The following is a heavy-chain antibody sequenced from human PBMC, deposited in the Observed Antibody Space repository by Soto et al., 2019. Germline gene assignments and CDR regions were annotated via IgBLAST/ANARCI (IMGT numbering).Heavy chain of an antibody. V-gene: IGHV1-69*13. J-gene: IGHJ6*02. CDR3: AREQRVFTSYCYFYGMDV. D-gene: IGHD6-6*01. Sequence: SVKVSCKASGGTFSSYAISWVRQAPGQGLEWMGGIIPIFGTANYAQKFQGRVTITADESTSTAYMELSSLRSEDKAVYYCAREQRVFTSYCYFYGMDVWGQGTTVTVSS. CDR1: GGTFSSYA. CDR2: IIPIFGTA.